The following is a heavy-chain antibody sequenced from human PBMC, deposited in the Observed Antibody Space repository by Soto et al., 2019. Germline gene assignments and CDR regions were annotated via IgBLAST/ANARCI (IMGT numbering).Heavy chain of an antibody. D-gene: IGHD4-17*01. J-gene: IGHJ4*02. CDR2: INPSGCRT. CDR3: ARDRGAFHAFDN. CDR1: GYTFTSFS. Sequence: QVQLVQSGAEVKKPGASVRVSCKASGYTFTSFSMHWVRQDPGQGLEWMGVINPSGCRTTYAQNFQGRVTVTRDTSTSTVYMELTSLRSEDTAVFYCARDRGAFHAFDNWGKGTLVTVSA. V-gene: IGHV1-46*01.